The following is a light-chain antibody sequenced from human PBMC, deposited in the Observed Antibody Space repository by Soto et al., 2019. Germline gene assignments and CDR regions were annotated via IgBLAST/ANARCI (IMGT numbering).Light chain of an antibody. V-gene: IGLV2-14*03. CDR3: SSYTIPSTLYV. J-gene: IGLJ1*01. CDR2: DVS. CDR1: SSDIGGYNY. Sequence: QSALTQPASVSGSPGQSITISCTGTSSDIGGYNYVSWYQQLPGKVPKLIIYDVSNRPSGVSDRFSGSKSGNAASLTISGLQAEDEADYYCSSYTIPSTLYVFGTATKLTLL.